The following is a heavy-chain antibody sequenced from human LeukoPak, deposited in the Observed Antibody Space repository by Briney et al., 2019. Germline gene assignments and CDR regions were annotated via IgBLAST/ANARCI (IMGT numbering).Heavy chain of an antibody. CDR2: IYYSGST. Sequence: PSETLSLTCTVSGGSISSYHWSWIRQSPGKGLEWIGYIYYSGSTNYNPSLKSRVTISVDRSKNQFSLKLSSVTAADTAVYYCARDRLVRGFAGLDLWGRGTLVTVSS. CDR3: ARDRLVRGFAGLDL. D-gene: IGHD3-10*01. V-gene: IGHV4-59*12. CDR1: GGSISSYH. J-gene: IGHJ2*01.